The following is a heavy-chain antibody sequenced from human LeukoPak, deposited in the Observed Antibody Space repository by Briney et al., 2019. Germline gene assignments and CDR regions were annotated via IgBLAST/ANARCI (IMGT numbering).Heavy chain of an antibody. CDR3: AREAAPPDINWFDP. J-gene: IGHJ5*02. CDR2: IYYSGST. CDR1: GGSISSSSYY. D-gene: IGHD6-13*01. Sequence: KPSETLSHTCTVSGGSISSSSYYWGWIRQPPGKGLEWIGSIYYSGSTYYSPSLKSRVTISVDTSKNQFSLKLSSVTAADTAVYYCAREAAPPDINWFDPWGQGTLVTVSS. V-gene: IGHV4-39*01.